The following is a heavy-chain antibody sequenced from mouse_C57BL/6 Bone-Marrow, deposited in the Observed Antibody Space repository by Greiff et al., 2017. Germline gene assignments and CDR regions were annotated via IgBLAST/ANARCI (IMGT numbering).Heavy chain of an antibody. CDR3: ARDGVWLSFDY. V-gene: IGHV5-4*01. J-gene: IGHJ2*01. CDR2: ISDGGSYT. D-gene: IGHD2-2*01. CDR1: GFTFSSSA. Sequence: EVQVVESGGGLVKPGGSLKLSCAASGFTFSSSAMSWVRQTPEKRLEWVATISDGGSYTYYPDNVKGRFTIYRDTAKNTLYLQMSHLKSEHTAMYYWARDGVWLSFDYWAQRTTLPLSS.